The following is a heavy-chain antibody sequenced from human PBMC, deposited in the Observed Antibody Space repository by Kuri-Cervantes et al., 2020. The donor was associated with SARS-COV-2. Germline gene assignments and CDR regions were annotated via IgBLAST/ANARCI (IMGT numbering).Heavy chain of an antibody. CDR1: GGSFSGYY. Sequence: GSLRLSCAVYGGSFSGYYWSWIRQPPGKGLEWIGEINHSGSTNYNPSLKSRATISVDTSKNQFSLKLSSVTAADTAVYYCARHPSGYCSSTSCRNHYYYYGMDVWGQGTTVTVSS. CDR3: ARHPSGYCSSTSCRNHYYYYGMDV. CDR2: INHSGST. D-gene: IGHD2-2*01. J-gene: IGHJ6*02. V-gene: IGHV4-34*01.